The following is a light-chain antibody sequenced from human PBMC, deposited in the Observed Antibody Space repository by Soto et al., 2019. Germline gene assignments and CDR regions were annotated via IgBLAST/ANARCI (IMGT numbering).Light chain of an antibody. J-gene: IGKJ5*01. Sequence: EIVITQSPLSLPVTPGESASISCSSSQSLLYSNGYNYLDWYLQKPGQSPQLLIYMGSNRASGVPERFSGSGSGTHFTLKISRVEAEDVGIYYCMQGLQDLTFGQGTRLEIK. CDR2: MGS. CDR1: QSLLYSNGYNY. CDR3: MQGLQDLT. V-gene: IGKV2-28*01.